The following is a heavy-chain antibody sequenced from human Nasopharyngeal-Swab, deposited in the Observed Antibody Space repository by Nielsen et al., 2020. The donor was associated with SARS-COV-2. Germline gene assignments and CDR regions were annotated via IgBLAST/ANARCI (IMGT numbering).Heavy chain of an antibody. CDR2: INAGNGNT. D-gene: IGHD2-21*02. CDR3: ARCGGDCLKTPTLYYFDY. Sequence: WVRQAPGQRLEWMGWINAGNGNTKYSQKFQGRVTITRDTSASTAYMELSSLRSEDTAVYYCARCGGDCLKTPTLYYFDYWGQGTLVTVSS. J-gene: IGHJ4*02. V-gene: IGHV1-3*01.